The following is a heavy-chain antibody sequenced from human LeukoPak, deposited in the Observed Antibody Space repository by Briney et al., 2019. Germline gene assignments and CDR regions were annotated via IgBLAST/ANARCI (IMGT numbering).Heavy chain of an antibody. J-gene: IGHJ3*02. Sequence: SSETLSLTCTVSGGSISSYYWSWIRQPAGKGLEWIGRIYTSGSTNYNPSLKSRVTMSVDTSKNQFSLKLSSVTAADTAVYYCAREGIAVAGPLDAFDIWGQGTMVTVSS. V-gene: IGHV4-4*07. CDR1: GGSISSYY. D-gene: IGHD6-19*01. CDR3: AREGIAVAGPLDAFDI. CDR2: IYTSGST.